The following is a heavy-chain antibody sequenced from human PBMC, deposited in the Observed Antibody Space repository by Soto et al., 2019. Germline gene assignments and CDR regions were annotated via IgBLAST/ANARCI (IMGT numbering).Heavy chain of an antibody. D-gene: IGHD3-3*01. J-gene: IGHJ6*02. Sequence: QVQLVQSGAEVKKPGSSVKVSCKASGGTFSSYAISWVRQAPGQGLEWMGGIIPIFGTANSAQKFQGRVTITADESTSTTYMELSSLRSEDTAVYYCARGGYDFWSGDYYYYGMDVWGQGTTVTVSS. CDR3: ARGGYDFWSGDYYYYGMDV. CDR2: IIPIFGTA. CDR1: GGTFSSYA. V-gene: IGHV1-69*01.